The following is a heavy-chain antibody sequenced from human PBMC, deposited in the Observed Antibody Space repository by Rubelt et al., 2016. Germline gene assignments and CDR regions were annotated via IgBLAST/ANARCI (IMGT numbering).Heavy chain of an antibody. Sequence: QVQLQESGPGLVKPSETLSLTCTVSGGSISSYYWGWIRQPPGKGLEWIGSIYYSGSTYYNPSLKSRVTISVDTSKHQFSLTLSSVTAADTAVYYCARRGAIFGVVIYFDYWGQGTLVTVSS. CDR2: IYYSGST. J-gene: IGHJ4*02. CDR1: GGSISSYY. CDR3: ARRGAIFGVVIYFDY. V-gene: IGHV4-39*01. D-gene: IGHD3-3*01.